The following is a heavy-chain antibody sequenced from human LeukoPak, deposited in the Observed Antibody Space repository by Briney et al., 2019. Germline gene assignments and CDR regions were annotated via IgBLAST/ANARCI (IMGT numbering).Heavy chain of an antibody. Sequence: GGSLRLSCAASGFAFSVYEMYWVRQAPGKGLEWVSYISSSGGTRYYADSVKGRFTISRDNAYNSLFLQMSSLRGEDTAVYYCATLTVASTFDYWGQGTLVTVSS. D-gene: IGHD6-19*01. J-gene: IGHJ4*02. CDR1: GFAFSVYE. V-gene: IGHV3-48*03. CDR3: ATLTVASTFDY. CDR2: ISSSGGTR.